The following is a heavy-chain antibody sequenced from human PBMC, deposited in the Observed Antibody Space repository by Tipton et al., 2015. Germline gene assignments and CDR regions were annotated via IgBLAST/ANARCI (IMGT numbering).Heavy chain of an antibody. V-gene: IGHV4-4*07. J-gene: IGHJ6*02. CDR2: IFTSGST. D-gene: IGHD4-23*01. Sequence: TLSLTCAVSGGSISSYSWSWIRQPAGRGLEWIGHIFTSGSTNYNSSLKSRVTMSVDTSTNQFSLKLSSVTAADTAVYYCARDVDDYGGNSGPREYYGKDVWGQGTTVTVSS. CDR3: ARDVDDYGGNSGPREYYGKDV. CDR1: GGSISSYS.